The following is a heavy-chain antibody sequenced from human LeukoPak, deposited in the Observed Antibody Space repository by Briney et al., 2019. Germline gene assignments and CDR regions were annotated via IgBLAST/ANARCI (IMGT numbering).Heavy chain of an antibody. CDR2: ISAYNGLT. Sequence: ASVKVSCKASGYMFTSYGISWGRQAPGQGLEWMGWISAYNGLTHDAQKFQGRVTMTTATSTTTAYLELRSLRSNDTAVYFCERDGNYGPDFWGHGTLVTVSS. CDR1: GYMFTSYG. CDR3: ERDGNYGPDF. V-gene: IGHV1-18*01. J-gene: IGHJ4*01. D-gene: IGHD3-10*01.